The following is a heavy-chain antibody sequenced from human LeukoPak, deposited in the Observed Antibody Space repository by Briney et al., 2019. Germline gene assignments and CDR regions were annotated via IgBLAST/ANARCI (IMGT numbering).Heavy chain of an antibody. CDR3: ARSYKYYYDSSGYLGY. Sequence: SETLSLTCAVYGGSFSGYYWSWIRQPPGKGLEWIGEINHSGSTNYNPSLKSRVTISVDTSKNQFSLKLSSVTAADTAVYYCARSYKYYYDSSGYLGYWGQGTLVTVSS. CDR2: INHSGST. D-gene: IGHD3-22*01. J-gene: IGHJ4*02. CDR1: GGSFSGYY. V-gene: IGHV4-34*01.